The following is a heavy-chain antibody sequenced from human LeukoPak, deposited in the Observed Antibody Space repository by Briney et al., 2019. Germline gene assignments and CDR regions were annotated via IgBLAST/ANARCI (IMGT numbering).Heavy chain of an antibody. CDR3: ARSSGIAVAGSRKYFDY. J-gene: IGHJ4*02. V-gene: IGHV4-34*01. D-gene: IGHD6-19*01. Sequence: GSLRLSCAASGFTVSSKYMSWIRQPPGKGLEWIGEINHSGSTNYNPSLKSRVTISVDTSKNQFSLKLSSVTAADTAVYYCARSSGIAVAGSRKYFDYWGQGTLVTVSS. CDR1: GFTVSSKY. CDR2: INHSGST.